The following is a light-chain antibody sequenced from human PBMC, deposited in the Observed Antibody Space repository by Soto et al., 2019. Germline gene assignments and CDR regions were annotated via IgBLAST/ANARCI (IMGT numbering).Light chain of an antibody. CDR3: QQYGSSSWT. Sequence: EIVLTQSPGTLSLSPGERATLSCRASQIVRNTYLAWYQQKPGQAPRLLIYGASSRATGIPDRFSGSGSGTDFTLTISRLEPEDFAVYYCQQYGSSSWTFGQGTKVDIK. J-gene: IGKJ1*01. V-gene: IGKV3-20*01. CDR1: QIVRNTY. CDR2: GAS.